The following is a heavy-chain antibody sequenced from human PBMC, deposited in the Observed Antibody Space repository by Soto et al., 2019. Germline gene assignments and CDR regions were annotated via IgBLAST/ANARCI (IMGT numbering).Heavy chain of an antibody. Sequence: EVQLLESGGGLVQPGGSLRLSCAASGFTFSSYAMNWVRQAPGKGLEWVSAISGSGGSTYYADSVKGRFTISRDSSKNTLYLQMNSLRAEDTSVYYCAKGNSWSPALVLDIWGQGTMVTVSS. D-gene: IGHD1-7*01. CDR1: GFTFSSYA. V-gene: IGHV3-23*01. J-gene: IGHJ3*02. CDR2: ISGSGGST. CDR3: AKGNSWSPALVLDI.